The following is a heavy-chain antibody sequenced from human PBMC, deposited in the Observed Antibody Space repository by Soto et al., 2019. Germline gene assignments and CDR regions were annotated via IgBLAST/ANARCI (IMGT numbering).Heavy chain of an antibody. J-gene: IGHJ4*02. D-gene: IGHD1-26*01. V-gene: IGHV1-3*01. CDR1: GYTFTTYA. Sequence: ASVKVSCKASGYTFTTYAMHWVRQAPGQRLEWMGWINAGNGNTKYSQNFQGRVTITRDTSASTAYMELSSLRSEDTAVYYCARFRGASGAFDYWGQGTLVTVSS. CDR2: INAGNGNT. CDR3: ARFRGASGAFDY.